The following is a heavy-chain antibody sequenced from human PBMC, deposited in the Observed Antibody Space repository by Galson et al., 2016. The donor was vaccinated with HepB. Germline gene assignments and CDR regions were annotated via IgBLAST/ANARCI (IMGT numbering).Heavy chain of an antibody. Sequence: SVKVSCKASGYTFTTYYMHWVRQAPGQGLEWMGIINPSDGYTSYAQEFQGRVTMTRDTSTRTVYMELSSLRSDDTAVYYCARVEMGGETALGGMDVWGKGTSVTVSS. D-gene: IGHD3-16*01. CDR3: ARVEMGGETALGGMDV. CDR1: GYTFTTYY. J-gene: IGHJ6*04. CDR2: INPSDGYT. V-gene: IGHV1-46*03.